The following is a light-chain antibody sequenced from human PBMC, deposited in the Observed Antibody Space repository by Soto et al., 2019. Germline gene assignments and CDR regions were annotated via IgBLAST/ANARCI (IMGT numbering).Light chain of an antibody. CDR2: EVS. Sequence: ALTQPASVSGSPGQSITISCTGTSSDVGGYKYVSWYQQHPGKAPKLMIYEVSNRPSGVSNRFSGSKSGNTASLTISGLQAEDEADYYCSSYTSSNTLVVFGGGTKVTVL. CDR3: SSYTSSNTLVV. J-gene: IGLJ2*01. V-gene: IGLV2-14*01. CDR1: SSDVGGYKY.